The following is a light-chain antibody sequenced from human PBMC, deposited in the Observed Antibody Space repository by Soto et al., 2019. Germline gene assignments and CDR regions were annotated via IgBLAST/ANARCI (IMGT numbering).Light chain of an antibody. V-gene: IGLV2-14*01. CDR2: DVS. J-gene: IGLJ1*01. Sequence: QSALTQPASVSGSPGQSITISCTGTSSDVGGYNYVSWYQQHPGKAPKFLIFDVSNRPSGVSNRFSGSKSGNTASLTISGRQAEDEADYYCCSYTSSSTYVFGTGTKLTVL. CDR3: CSYTSSSTYV. CDR1: SSDVGGYNY.